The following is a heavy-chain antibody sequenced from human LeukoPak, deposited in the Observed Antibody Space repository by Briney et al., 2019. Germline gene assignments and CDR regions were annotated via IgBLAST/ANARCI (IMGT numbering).Heavy chain of an antibody. V-gene: IGHV3-23*01. CDR3: AKVSYDSSGYYEYFDY. J-gene: IGHJ4*02. CDR2: ISGSGGST. CDR1: GFNFSTYW. D-gene: IGHD3-22*01. Sequence: PGGSLRLSCAASGFNFSTYWRTWVRQAPGKGLEWVSAISGSGGSTYYADSVKGRFTISRDNSKNTLYLQMSSLRAEDTAVYYCAKVSYDSSGYYEYFDYWGQGTLVTVSS.